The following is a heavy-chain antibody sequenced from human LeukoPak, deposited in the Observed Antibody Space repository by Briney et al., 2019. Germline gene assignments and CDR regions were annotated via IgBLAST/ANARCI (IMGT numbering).Heavy chain of an antibody. D-gene: IGHD5-18*01. V-gene: IGHV4-39*01. CDR2: IYYSGST. CDR1: GGSISSSSYF. Sequence: SETLSLTCSVSGGSISSSSYFWGWIRQPPGKGLEWIGSIYYSGSTYSNPSLKSRVTISVDTSKSQFSLKLTSVTAADTAVYYCARDGYTYDSFDYWGQGTLVTVSS. CDR3: ARDGYTYDSFDY. J-gene: IGHJ4*02.